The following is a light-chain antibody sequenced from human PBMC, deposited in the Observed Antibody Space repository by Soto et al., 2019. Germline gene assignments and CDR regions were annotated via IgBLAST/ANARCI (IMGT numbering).Light chain of an antibody. CDR1: QTFSSH. J-gene: IGKJ1*01. Sequence: EIVLTQSPATLSLSPGERATLSCRASQTFSSHLAWYQQKPGQAPRLLIYDASKRATGIPARFSGRGSGTDFTLTISSLQSEDFAIYFCQQYNNWPPDRTFGQGTKVEIK. CDR3: QQYNNWPPDRT. CDR2: DAS. V-gene: IGKV3-11*01.